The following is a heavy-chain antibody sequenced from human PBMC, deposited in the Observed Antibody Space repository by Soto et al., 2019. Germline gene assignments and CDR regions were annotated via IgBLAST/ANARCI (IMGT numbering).Heavy chain of an antibody. V-gene: IGHV3-21*01. CDR1: GFTFSSYS. Sequence: ESGGGLVKPGGSLRLSCAASGFTFSSYSMNWVRQAPGKGLEWVSSISSSSSYIYYADSVKGRFTISRDNAKNSLYLQTNSLRAEDTAVYYCAREVVVGTDAFDIWGQGTMVTVSS. CDR2: ISSSSSYI. CDR3: AREVVVGTDAFDI. J-gene: IGHJ3*02. D-gene: IGHD2-15*01.